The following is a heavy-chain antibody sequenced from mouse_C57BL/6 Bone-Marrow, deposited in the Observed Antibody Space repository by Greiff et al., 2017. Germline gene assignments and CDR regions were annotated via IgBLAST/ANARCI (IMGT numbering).Heavy chain of an antibody. V-gene: IGHV1-69*01. Sequence: QVQLQQPGAELVMPGASVKLSCKASGYTFTSYWMHWVKQRPGQGLEWIGEIDPSDSYTNYNQKFKGKSTLTVDKSSSTAYMQLSSLTSEDSAVYYCASCGHWYFDVWGTGTTVTVSS. CDR1: GYTFTSYW. CDR3: ASCGHWYFDV. CDR2: IDPSDSYT. J-gene: IGHJ1*03.